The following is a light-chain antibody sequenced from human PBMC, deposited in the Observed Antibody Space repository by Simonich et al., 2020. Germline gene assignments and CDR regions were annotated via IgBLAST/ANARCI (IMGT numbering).Light chain of an antibody. CDR1: SGGIASNY. CDR3: QSYDSSNHRGV. CDR2: EDN. J-gene: IGLJ2*01. V-gene: IGLV6-57*03. Sequence: NFMLTQPHSVSESPGKTVTISCTRSSGGIASNYVQWYQQRPGSAPTTVIYEDNQRPSGVPDRFSGSIDSSSNSASLTISGLKTEDEADYYCQSYDSSNHRGVFGGGTKLTVL.